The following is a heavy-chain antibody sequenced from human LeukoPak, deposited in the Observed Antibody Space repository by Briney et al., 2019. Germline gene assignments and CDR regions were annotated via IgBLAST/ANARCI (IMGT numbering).Heavy chain of an antibody. D-gene: IGHD2-15*01. CDR3: ARDRTTCNVNICYDVFDI. V-gene: IGHV3-7*01. CDR2: IKRDASEE. J-gene: IGHJ3*02. CDR1: GFTFSYYW. Sequence: PGGSLRLSCAASGFTFSYYWMTWVRQAPGKGLEWVANIKRDASEEHYMDSVKGRFTISRDNGRNSLHLEMNSLRAEDTAVYYCARDRTTCNVNICYDVFDIWGQGTMVTVSS.